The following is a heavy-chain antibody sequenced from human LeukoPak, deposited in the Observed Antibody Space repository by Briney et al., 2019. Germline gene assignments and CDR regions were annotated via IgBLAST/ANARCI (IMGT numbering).Heavy chain of an antibody. D-gene: IGHD2-8*01. CDR1: GGSISSGDYY. CDR2: IYYSGST. V-gene: IGHV4-30-4*01. Sequence: SETLSLTCTVSGGSISSGDYYWSWIRQPPGQGLEWIGYIYYSGSTYYNPSLKSRVTISVDTSKNQFSLKLSSVTAADTAVYYCARDEWSAPFDYWGQGTLVTVSS. J-gene: IGHJ4*02. CDR3: ARDEWSAPFDY.